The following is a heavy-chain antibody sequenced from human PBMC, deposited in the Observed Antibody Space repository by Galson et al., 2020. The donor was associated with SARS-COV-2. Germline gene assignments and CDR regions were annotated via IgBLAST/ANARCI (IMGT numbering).Heavy chain of an antibody. V-gene: IGHV3-21*01. CDR3: ARVGGMATTPANYYYYGLDV. CDR1: GFPFSSYS. D-gene: IGHD2-15*01. J-gene: IGHJ6*02. CDR2: ISPGSSYI. Sequence: GGSLRLSCAASGFPFSSYSMHWVRQAPGKGLEWVSSISPGSSYIYYADSVKGRFTISRDNAKNSLYLQMNSLRADETAVYYCARVGGMATTPANYYYYGLDVWGPGTTVTVSS.